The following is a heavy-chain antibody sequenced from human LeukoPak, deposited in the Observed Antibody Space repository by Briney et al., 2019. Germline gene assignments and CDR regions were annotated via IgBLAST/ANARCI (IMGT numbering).Heavy chain of an antibody. Sequence: ASVKVSCKASGYTFTTYAMNWVRQAPGQGLEWMGWINTNTGNPTYAQGFTGRFVFSLDISVSTAYLQISSLKAEDTAVYYCARALAARFRFDPWGQGTLVTVSS. J-gene: IGHJ5*02. CDR2: INTNTGNP. V-gene: IGHV7-4-1*02. CDR3: ARALAARFRFDP. CDR1: GYTFTTYA. D-gene: IGHD6-6*01.